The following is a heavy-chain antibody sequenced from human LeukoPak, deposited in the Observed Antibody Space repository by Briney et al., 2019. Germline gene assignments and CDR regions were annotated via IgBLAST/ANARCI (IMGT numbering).Heavy chain of an antibody. Sequence: KPSETLSLTCAVYGGSFSGYYWSWIRQPPGKGLEWIGEINHSGSTNYNPSLKSRVTISVDTSKNQFSLKLSSVTAADTDVYYCARGGIAVAGTWAADYWGQGTLVTVSS. CDR2: INHSGST. CDR1: GGSFSGYY. J-gene: IGHJ4*02. V-gene: IGHV4-34*01. D-gene: IGHD6-19*01. CDR3: ARGGIAVAGTWAADY.